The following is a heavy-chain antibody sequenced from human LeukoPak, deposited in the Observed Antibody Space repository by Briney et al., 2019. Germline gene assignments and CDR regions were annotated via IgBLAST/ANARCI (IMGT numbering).Heavy chain of an antibody. CDR2: ISGSTSST. Sequence: PGGSLRLSCAASGFAFSSYAMGWVRQAPGKGLEWVSSISGSTSSTYYADSVKGRLTISRDNSKTTLYLQMNSLRAEDTAVYYCARNVDLDYWGQGTLVTVSS. CDR1: GFAFSSYA. J-gene: IGHJ4*02. CDR3: ARNVDLDY. V-gene: IGHV3-23*01. D-gene: IGHD1-1*01.